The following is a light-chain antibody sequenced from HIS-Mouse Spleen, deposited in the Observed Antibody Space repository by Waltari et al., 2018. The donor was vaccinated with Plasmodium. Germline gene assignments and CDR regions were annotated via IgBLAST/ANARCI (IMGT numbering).Light chain of an antibody. V-gene: IGKV1-5*03. CDR2: NAS. CDR1: QSISSR. J-gene: IGKJ1*01. CDR3: QQYNSYSWT. Sequence: DIQMTQSPPTLSESVGDQVTITCRASQSISSRLAWYQQKPGKAPKLLIYNASSLESGVPSRFSGSGSGTEFTLTISSLQPDDFATYYCQQYNSYSWTFGQGTKVEIK.